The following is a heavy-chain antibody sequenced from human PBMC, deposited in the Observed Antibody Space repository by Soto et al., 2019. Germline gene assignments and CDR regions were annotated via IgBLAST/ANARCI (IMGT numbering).Heavy chain of an antibody. V-gene: IGHV3-30-3*01. Sequence: GGSLRLSCAASGFTFSSYAMHWVRQAPGKGLEWVAVISYDGSNKYYADSVKGRFTISRDNSKNTLYLQMNSLRAEDTAVYYCESSPPFWSSTSCSIHYSGQGTMVTVSS. CDR2: ISYDGSNK. J-gene: IGHJ4*02. CDR1: GFTFSSYA. CDR3: ESSPPFWSSTSCSIHY. D-gene: IGHD2-2*01.